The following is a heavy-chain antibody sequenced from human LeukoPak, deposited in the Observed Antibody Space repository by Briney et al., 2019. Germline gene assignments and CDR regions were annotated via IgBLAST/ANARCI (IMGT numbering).Heavy chain of an antibody. CDR1: GDSISINGYY. Sequence: PSETLFLTCTVSGDSISINGYYWGWIRQTPGKGLEWIGSIYYRGTTYFNPSLKSRVTISVDTSRNQFPLKVTSVTAADTAVYYCARDVRSGSYLGAWGQGTLVTVSS. V-gene: IGHV4-39*06. J-gene: IGHJ5*02. CDR3: ARDVRSGSYLGA. CDR2: IYYRGTT. D-gene: IGHD1-26*01.